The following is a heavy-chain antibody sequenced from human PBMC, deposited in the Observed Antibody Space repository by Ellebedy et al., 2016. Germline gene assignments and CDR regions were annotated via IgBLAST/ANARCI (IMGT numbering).Heavy chain of an antibody. CDR1: GFTFSNHA. CDR2: ISDGGGKT. J-gene: IGHJ6*02. D-gene: IGHD2-21*01. CDR3: AKDLAMVVPYGMDV. Sequence: GGSLRLSCAASGFTFSNHAMNWVRQAPGKGLEWVSAISDGGGKTYYADSVKGRFTVSRDNSRNTLYLHMKSLRVEDTAVYYCAKDLAMVVPYGMDVWGQGTTVTVSS. V-gene: IGHV3-23*01.